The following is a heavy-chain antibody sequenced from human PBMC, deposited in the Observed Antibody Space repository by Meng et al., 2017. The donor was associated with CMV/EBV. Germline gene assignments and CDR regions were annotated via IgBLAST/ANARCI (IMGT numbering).Heavy chain of an antibody. CDR2: ISSSSSYI. Sequence: GGSLRLSCAASGFTFSSYSMNWVRQAPGKGLEWVSSISSSSSYIYYADSVKGRFTISRDNAKNSLYLQMNSLRAEDTAVYYCAREEYSHGLEYYYYGMDVWGKGTTVTVSS. D-gene: IGHD5-18*01. J-gene: IGHJ6*04. CDR3: AREEYSHGLEYYYYGMDV. V-gene: IGHV3-21*01. CDR1: GFTFSSYS.